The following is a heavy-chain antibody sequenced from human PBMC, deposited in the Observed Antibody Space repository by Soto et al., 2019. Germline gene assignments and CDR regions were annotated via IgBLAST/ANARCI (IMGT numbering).Heavy chain of an antibody. D-gene: IGHD6-6*01. CDR3: ARDRQLGPWFYYYYYGMDV. V-gene: IGHV3-30-3*01. J-gene: IGHJ6*01. CDR2: ISYDGSNK. CDR1: GFTFSSYA. Sequence: QVQLVESGGGVVQPGRSLRLSCAASGFTFSSYAMHWVRQAPGKGLEWVAVISYDGSNKYYADSVKGRFTISRDNSKNTLYLQMNSLRAEDTAVYYCARDRQLGPWFYYYYYGMDVW.